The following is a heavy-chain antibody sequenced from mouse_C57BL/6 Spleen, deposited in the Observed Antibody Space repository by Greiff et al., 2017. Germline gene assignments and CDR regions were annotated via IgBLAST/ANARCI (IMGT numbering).Heavy chain of an antibody. J-gene: IGHJ2*01. V-gene: IGHV1-66*01. CDR3: AREGVSYYGYYFDY. CDR2: IYPGSGNT. CDR1: GYSFTSYY. D-gene: IGHD1-1*01. Sequence: VQLQQSGPELVKPGASVKISCKASGYSFTSYYIHWVKQRPGQGLEWIGWIYPGSGNTKYNEKFKGKATLTADTSSSTAYMQLSSLTSEDSAVYYCAREGVSYYGYYFDYWGQGTTLTVSS.